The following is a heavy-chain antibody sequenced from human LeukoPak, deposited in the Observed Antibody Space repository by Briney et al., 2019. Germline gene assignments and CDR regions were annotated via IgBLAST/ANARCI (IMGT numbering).Heavy chain of an antibody. D-gene: IGHD1-26*01. J-gene: IGHJ1*01. Sequence: SETLSLTCTVSGGSISSYYWSWIRQPPGKGLEWIGYIYYSGSTNYNPSLKSRVTISVDTSKNQFSLKLSSVTAADTAVYYCARDELGAFQHWGRGTLVTVSS. CDR1: GGSISSYY. V-gene: IGHV4-59*01. CDR2: IYYSGST. CDR3: ARDELGAFQH.